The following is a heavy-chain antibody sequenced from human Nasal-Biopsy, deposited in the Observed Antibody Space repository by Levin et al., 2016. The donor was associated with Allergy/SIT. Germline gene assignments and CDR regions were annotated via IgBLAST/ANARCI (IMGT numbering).Heavy chain of an antibody. CDR2: ISTYSGNT. J-gene: IGHJ4*02. CDR3: AWGDWDETSGSYYYFEY. V-gene: IGHV1-18*01. Sequence: ASVKVSCKASGYTFTSYAISWLRQAPGQGPEWMGRISTYSGNTNYAQKFQGRVTMTTDTSMSTAYMELSSLRSDDTAVYFCAWGDWDETSGSYYYFEYWGQGTLVTVSS. CDR1: GYTFTSYA. D-gene: IGHD3-10*01.